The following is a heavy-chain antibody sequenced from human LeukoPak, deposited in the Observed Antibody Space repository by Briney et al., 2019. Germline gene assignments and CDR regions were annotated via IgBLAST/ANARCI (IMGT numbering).Heavy chain of an antibody. V-gene: IGHV3-23*01. CDR1: GFTFSSYA. Sequence: PGGSLRLSCAASGFTFSSYAMSWVRQAPGKGLEWVSAISGSGGSTYYADSVKSRFTTSRDKSKNTMYVQMNSQKAEDTAVYYCAKGVDFDYWGQGTLVTVSS. J-gene: IGHJ4*02. CDR3: AKGVDFDY. CDR2: ISGSGGST.